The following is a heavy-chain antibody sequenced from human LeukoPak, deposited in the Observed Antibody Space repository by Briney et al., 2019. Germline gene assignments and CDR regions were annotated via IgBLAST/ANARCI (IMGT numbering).Heavy chain of an antibody. D-gene: IGHD3-9*01. CDR3: AREESDWLLRYFDY. J-gene: IGHJ4*02. CDR2: IYSGGST. V-gene: IGHV3-66*01. CDR1: GFSVSNNY. Sequence: GGSLRLSCAVSGFSVSNNYMSWVRQAPGKGLEWVSVIYSGGSTYYADSVKGRFTISRDSSKNTLYLQMNSLRVEDTAVYYCAREESDWLLRYFDYWGQGTLVTVSS.